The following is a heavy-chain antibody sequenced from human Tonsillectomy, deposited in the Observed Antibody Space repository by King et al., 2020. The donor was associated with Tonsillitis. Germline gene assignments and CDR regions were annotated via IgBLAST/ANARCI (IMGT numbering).Heavy chain of an antibody. CDR1: GFTFDDYA. CDR3: VKYASPHPLRSHFDY. D-gene: IGHD6-6*01. J-gene: IGHJ4*02. V-gene: IGHV3-9*01. CDR2: ISWSSGSI. Sequence: VQLVESGGGLVQPGRSLRLSCVASGFTFDDYAMHWVRQAPGKGLEWVSGISWSSGSIGYADSVKGRFTISRDNAKNSLYLQMNSLRTEDTALYYCVKYASPHPLRSHFDYWGQGTLATVSS.